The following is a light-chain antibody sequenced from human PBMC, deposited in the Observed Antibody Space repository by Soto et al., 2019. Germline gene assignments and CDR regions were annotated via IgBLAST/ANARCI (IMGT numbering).Light chain of an antibody. V-gene: IGLV2-8*01. CDR3: RSYAGSNPGV. CDR1: SSDVGGYNY. Sequence: QSALTQPPSASGSPGQSVTISCTGTSSDVGGYNYVSWYQQHPGKAPKLMIYEVSKRPSGVPDRFSGSKSGNTASLTVSGLQAEGEADYYCRSYAGSNPGVFGTGTKVTVL. CDR2: EVS. J-gene: IGLJ1*01.